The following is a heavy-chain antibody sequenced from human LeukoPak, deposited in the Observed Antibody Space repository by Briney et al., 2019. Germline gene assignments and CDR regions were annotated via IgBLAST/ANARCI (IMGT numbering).Heavy chain of an antibody. CDR2: IRGKADT. D-gene: IGHD4-11*01. CDR1: GSTFSGSA. CDR3: SRLRGDASLTTYSYHGMDV. V-gene: IGHV3-73*01. J-gene: IGHJ6*02. Sequence: PGGSLRLSCAASGSTFSGSAIHWVRQASGKGLEWVGRIRGKADTAYAASVKGRFTISRDDSKNTAYLQMNSLTTEDTAVYYCSRLRGDASLTTYSYHGMDVWGQGTTVTVSS.